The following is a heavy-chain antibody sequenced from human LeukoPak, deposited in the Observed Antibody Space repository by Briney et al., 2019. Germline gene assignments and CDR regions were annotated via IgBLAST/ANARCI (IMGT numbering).Heavy chain of an antibody. CDR1: GFTFDDYA. J-gene: IGHJ3*02. D-gene: IGHD6-19*01. V-gene: IGHV3-9*03. Sequence: GGSLRLSCAASGFTFDDYAMHWVRQAPGKGLEWVSGISWNSGSIGYTDSVKGRFTISRDNAKNSLYLQMNSLRAEDMALYYCAKGAGYSSGWYAFDIWGQGTMVTVSS. CDR2: ISWNSGSI. CDR3: AKGAGYSSGWYAFDI.